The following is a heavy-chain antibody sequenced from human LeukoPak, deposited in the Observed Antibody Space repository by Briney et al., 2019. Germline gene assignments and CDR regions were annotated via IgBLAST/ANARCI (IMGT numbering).Heavy chain of an antibody. V-gene: IGHV4-59*12. CDR1: GGSISSYY. Sequence: SETLPLTCTVSGGSISSYYWSWIRQPPGKGLEWIGYIYYSGSTNYNPSLKSRVTISVDTSKNQFSLKLSSVTAADTAVYYCARSVYDYVWGSYRYRHFDYWGQGTLVTVSS. CDR3: ARSVYDYVWGSYRYRHFDY. CDR2: IYYSGST. D-gene: IGHD3-16*02. J-gene: IGHJ4*02.